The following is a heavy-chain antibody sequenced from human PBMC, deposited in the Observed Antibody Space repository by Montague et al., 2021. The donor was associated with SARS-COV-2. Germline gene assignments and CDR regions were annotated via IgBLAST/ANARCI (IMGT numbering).Heavy chain of an antibody. Sequence: SLRLSCAASGFTFRSSWISWVRQAPGTGLELVANINQDGSDKYYVDSVKGRFTISRDNAKNSLYLQLNSLRAEDTAVYYCARHYFPSGTYYSVRAFDLWGQGTVVTVSS. V-gene: IGHV3-7*03. CDR2: INQDGSDK. D-gene: IGHD1-26*01. J-gene: IGHJ3*01. CDR1: GFTFRSSW. CDR3: ARHYFPSGTYYSVRAFDL.